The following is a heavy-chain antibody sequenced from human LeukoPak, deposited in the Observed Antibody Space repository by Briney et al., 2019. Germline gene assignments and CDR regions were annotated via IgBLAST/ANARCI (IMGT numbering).Heavy chain of an antibody. CDR1: GFTFSTYA. D-gene: IGHD2/OR15-2a*01. J-gene: IGHJ4*02. Sequence: GGSLRLSCAASGFTFSTYAMSWVRQAPGKGLEWGSAISGSVGSTYYAASVKGRFTISRDNSKNTLYLQMNSLRAEDTAVYYCATPLLSRGPNPKNDYWGQGTLVTVSA. CDR3: ATPLLSRGPNPKNDY. V-gene: IGHV3-23*01. CDR2: ISGSVGST.